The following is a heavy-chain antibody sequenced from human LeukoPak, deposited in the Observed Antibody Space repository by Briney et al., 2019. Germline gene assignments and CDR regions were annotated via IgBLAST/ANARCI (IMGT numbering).Heavy chain of an antibody. CDR2: NNHRGST. CDR3: ARGKDDGVLPKWFDP. V-gene: IGHV4-34*01. CDR1: GGSFSDYS. Sequence: SSETLSLTCAVFGGSFSDYSWTWIRQPPGKGLEWIGENNHRGSTNYNPSLKSRVTISVDTSKNQCSLKVISVTAADTAVYYCARGKDDGVLPKWFDPWGPGTLVTVSS. D-gene: IGHD3-16*01. J-gene: IGHJ5*02.